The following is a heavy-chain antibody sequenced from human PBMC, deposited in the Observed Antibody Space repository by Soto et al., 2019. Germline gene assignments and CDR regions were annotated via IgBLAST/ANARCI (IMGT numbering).Heavy chain of an antibody. CDR1: GFTFSSYA. V-gene: IGHV3-30-3*01. Sequence: GGSLRLSCAASGFTFSSYAVHWVRQAPGKGLEWVAVISYDGSNKYYADSVKGRFTISRDNSKNTLYLQMNSLRAEDTAVYYCARDRGQQYCSGGSCYYYYYGMDVWGQGTTVTVSS. J-gene: IGHJ6*02. CDR2: ISYDGSNK. CDR3: ARDRGQQYCSGGSCYYYYYGMDV. D-gene: IGHD2-15*01.